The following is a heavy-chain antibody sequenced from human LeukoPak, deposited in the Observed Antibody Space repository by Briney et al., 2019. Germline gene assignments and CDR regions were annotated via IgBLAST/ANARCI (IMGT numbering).Heavy chain of an antibody. V-gene: IGHV3-30*02. J-gene: IGHJ3*02. CDR3: ARRSDDAFDI. D-gene: IGHD4-17*01. CDR1: GFTFSSYG. CDR2: IRYDGSNK. Sequence: PGGSLRLSCAASGFTFSSYGMHWVRQAPGKGLEWVAFIRYDGSNKYYADSVKGRFTISRENAKHSLYLQMNNLRAGDTAVYYCARRSDDAFDIWGQGTMVTVSS.